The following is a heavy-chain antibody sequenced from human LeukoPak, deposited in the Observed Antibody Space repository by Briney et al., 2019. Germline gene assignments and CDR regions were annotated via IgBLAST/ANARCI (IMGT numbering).Heavy chain of an antibody. CDR2: ISGDGTAR. V-gene: IGHV3-74*01. J-gene: IGHJ5*02. D-gene: IGHD3-10*01. Sequence: GGSLRLSCAASGYTSSSYWMHWVRHVPGKGLVWVSRISGDGTARNYADSVKGRFTISRDDAKNTVDLQMNSLRGEDTAVYYCVRGRGSYGWFDPWGQGTLVTVSS. CDR1: GYTSSSYW. CDR3: VRGRGSYGWFDP.